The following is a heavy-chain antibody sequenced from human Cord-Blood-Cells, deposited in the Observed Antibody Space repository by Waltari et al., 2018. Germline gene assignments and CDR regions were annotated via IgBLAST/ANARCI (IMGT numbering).Heavy chain of an antibody. CDR3: ARDKGDNWGTRSAFDI. V-gene: IGHV4-4*02. CDR2: IYHSGGT. Sequence: QVQLQESGPGLVKPSGTLSLTCAVSGGSISSSNWWSWVRQPPGKGLEWIGEIYHSGGTNGTPAIRSRFTISVNKSKNQFSLKGSSGTAAVTAVYYCARDKGDNWGTRSAFDIWGQGTMVTVSS. D-gene: IGHD1-1*01. CDR1: GGSISSSNW. J-gene: IGHJ3*02.